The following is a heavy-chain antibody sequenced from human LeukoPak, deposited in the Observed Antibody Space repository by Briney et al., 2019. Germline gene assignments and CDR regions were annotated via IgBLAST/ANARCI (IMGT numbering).Heavy chain of an antibody. CDR2: IYDGGGT. J-gene: IGHJ5*02. V-gene: IGHV3-53*05. CDR1: GYTVTSTH. CDR3: ARDRAGRRSSWVEFDL. D-gene: IGHD3-10*01. Sequence: GGSLRLTCTVSGYTVTSTHMDWVRQAPGKGPEWVALIYDGGGTVYADSVKGRFTISRDNSKNMVYLQMNSLRPEDSAVYYCARDRAGRRSSWVEFDLWGQGALVTVSS.